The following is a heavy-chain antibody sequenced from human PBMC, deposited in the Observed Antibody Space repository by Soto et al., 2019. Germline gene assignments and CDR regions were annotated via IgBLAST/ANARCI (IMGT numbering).Heavy chain of an antibody. CDR3: ASHPRDSSGYWYYFDY. Sequence: EVQLVESGGGLVKPGGSLRLSCEASGFTFSSHSMNWVRQAPGKGLEWVSSISSSSTYIYYADSVKGRFTISRDNAKNSLYLQMNSLRAEDTAVYYCASHPRDSSGYWYYFDYWGQGTLVTVSS. D-gene: IGHD3-22*01. CDR1: GFTFSSHS. J-gene: IGHJ4*02. CDR2: ISSSSTYI. V-gene: IGHV3-21*01.